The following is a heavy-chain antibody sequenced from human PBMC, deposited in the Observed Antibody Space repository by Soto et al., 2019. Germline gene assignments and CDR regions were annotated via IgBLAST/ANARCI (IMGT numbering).Heavy chain of an antibody. Sequence: PSETLSLTCAVYGGSFSGYYWSWIRQPPGKGLEWIGEINHSGSTNYNPSLKSRVTISVDTSKNQLSLKLSSVTAADTAVYYCARGEWFGEGSWYFDYWGQGTLVTVSS. CDR1: GGSFSGYY. CDR2: INHSGST. CDR3: ARGEWFGEGSWYFDY. D-gene: IGHD3-10*01. V-gene: IGHV4-34*01. J-gene: IGHJ4*02.